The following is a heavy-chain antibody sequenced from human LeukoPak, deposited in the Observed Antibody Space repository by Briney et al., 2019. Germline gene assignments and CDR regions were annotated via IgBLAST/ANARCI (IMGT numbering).Heavy chain of an antibody. Sequence: ASVKVSCKASGYTFTSYYMHWVRQAPGQGLEWMGIINPSGGSTSYAQKFQGRVTMTRDTSTSTVYMELSSLRSEDTAVYYCARALAAAGRNNYYYYMDVWGKGTTVTISS. V-gene: IGHV1-46*01. CDR3: ARALAAAGRNNYYYYMDV. CDR2: INPSGGST. J-gene: IGHJ6*03. CDR1: GYTFTSYY. D-gene: IGHD6-13*01.